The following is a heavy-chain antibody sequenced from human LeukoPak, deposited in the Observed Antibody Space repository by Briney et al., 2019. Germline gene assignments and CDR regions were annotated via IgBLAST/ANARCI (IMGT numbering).Heavy chain of an antibody. J-gene: IGHJ4*02. CDR3: ARDTEQDWLRDYTIDY. V-gene: IGHV1-2*02. CDR1: GYTFTGYY. D-gene: IGHD1/OR15-1a*01. Sequence: ASVKVSCKASGYTFTGYYMHWVRQAPGQGLEWMGWINPNSGGTNYAQKFQGRVTMTRDTSISTAYMELSRLRSDDTAVYYCARDTEQDWLRDYTIDYWGQGTLVTVSS. CDR2: INPNSGGT.